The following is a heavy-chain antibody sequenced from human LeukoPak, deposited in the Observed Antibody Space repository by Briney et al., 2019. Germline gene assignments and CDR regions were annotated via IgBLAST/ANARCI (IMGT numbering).Heavy chain of an antibody. V-gene: IGHV1-69*02. CDR1: GDTFITYT. Sequence: VASVKVSCKASGDTFITYTFSWVRQAPGQGLEWMGRVTPSLDVSNYAEKFQGRVTINADKSSSTTYMELTSLRSEDTAVYYCARGYCSSTSCFLDYWGQGTLVTVSS. D-gene: IGHD2-2*01. CDR3: ARGYCSSTSCFLDY. CDR2: VTPSLDVS. J-gene: IGHJ4*02.